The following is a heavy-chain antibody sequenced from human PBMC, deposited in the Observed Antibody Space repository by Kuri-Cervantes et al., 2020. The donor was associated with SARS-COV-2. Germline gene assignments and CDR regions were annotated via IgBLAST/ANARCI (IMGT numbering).Heavy chain of an antibody. Sequence: SVKVSCKAPGGTFSSYAISWVRQAPGQGLEWMGGIIPILGIANYAQKFQGRVTITADKSTSVAFMEMSSLRPEDTAVYYCARCSAAAADSFLDGLYYYYAMDVWGQGTTVTVSS. CDR2: IIPILGIA. CDR1: GGTFSSYA. V-gene: IGHV1-69*10. D-gene: IGHD6-13*01. J-gene: IGHJ6*02. CDR3: ARCSAAAADSFLDGLYYYYAMDV.